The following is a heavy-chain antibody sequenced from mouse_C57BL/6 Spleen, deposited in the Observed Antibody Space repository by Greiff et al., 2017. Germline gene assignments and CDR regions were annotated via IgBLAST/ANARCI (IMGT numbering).Heavy chain of an antibody. J-gene: IGHJ3*01. V-gene: IGHV1-26*01. CDR2: INPNNGGT. Sequence: EVQLQQSGPELVKPGASVKISCKASGYTFTDYYMNWVKQSHGKSLEWIGDINPNNGGTSYNQKFKGKATLTVDKSSSTAYMELRSLTSEDSAVYYCAREEVSRAYWGQGTLVTVSA. CDR1: GYTFTDYY. CDR3: AREEVSRAY.